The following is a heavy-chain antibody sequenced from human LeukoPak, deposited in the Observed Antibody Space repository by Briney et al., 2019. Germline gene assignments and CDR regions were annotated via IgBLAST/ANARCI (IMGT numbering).Heavy chain of an antibody. CDR2: MNPNSGNT. CDR3: ARDRVIVGTWDY. J-gene: IGHJ4*02. D-gene: IGHD3-22*01. CDR1: GYTFTSYD. V-gene: IGHV1-8*01. Sequence: ASVKVSCKASGYTFTSYDINWVRQATGQGLEWMGWMNPNSGNTGYAQKFQGRVTMTRDTSISTAYMELSSLRSEDTAVYYCARDRVIVGTWDYWGQGTLVTVSS.